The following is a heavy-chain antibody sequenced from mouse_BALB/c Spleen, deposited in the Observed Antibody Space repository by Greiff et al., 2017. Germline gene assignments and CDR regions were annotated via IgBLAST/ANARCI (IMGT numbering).Heavy chain of an antibody. D-gene: IGHD2-3*01. CDR2: ISSGSSTI. J-gene: IGHJ4*01. Sequence: EVKLVESGGGLVQPGGSRKLSCAASGFTFSSFGMHWVRQAPEKGLEWVAYISSGSSTIYYADTVKGRFTISRDNPKNTLFLQMTSLRSEDTAMYYCARDGYSYAMDYWGQGTSVTVSS. CDR1: GFTFSSFG. CDR3: ARDGYSYAMDY. V-gene: IGHV5-17*02.